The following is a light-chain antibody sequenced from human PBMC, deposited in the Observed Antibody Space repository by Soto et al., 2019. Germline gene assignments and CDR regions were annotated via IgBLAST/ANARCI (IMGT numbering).Light chain of an antibody. CDR3: CSYAGNTTWV. J-gene: IGLJ2*01. CDR2: EVT. Sequence: QSALTQPASVSGSPGQSITIACTGTSSDVGSHNFVSWYQQRPGKAPKLMIFEVTKRPSGVSSRFSASKSGNTASLTISGVQAEDEAEYYCCSYAGNTTWVFGGGTKLPVL. V-gene: IGLV2-23*02. CDR1: SSDVGSHNF.